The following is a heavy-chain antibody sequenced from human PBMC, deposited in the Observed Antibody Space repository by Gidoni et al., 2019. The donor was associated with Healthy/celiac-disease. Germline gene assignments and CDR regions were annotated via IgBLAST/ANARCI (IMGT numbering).Heavy chain of an antibody. CDR1: GFTFSSYG. D-gene: IGHD2-15*01. CDR2: ISYDGSNK. J-gene: IGHJ3*02. Sequence: QVQLVESGGGVVQPGRSLRLSCAAPGFTFSSYGMHWVRQAPGKGLEWVAVISYDGSNKYYADSVKGRFTISRDNSKNTLYLQMNSLRAEDTAVYYCARVVEGAFDIWGQGTMVTVSS. CDR3: ARVVEGAFDI. V-gene: IGHV3-30*03.